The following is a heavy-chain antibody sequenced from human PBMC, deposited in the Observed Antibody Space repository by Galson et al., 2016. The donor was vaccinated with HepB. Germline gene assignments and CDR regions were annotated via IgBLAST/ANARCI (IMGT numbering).Heavy chain of an antibody. Sequence: PALVKPTQTLTLTCTFSGFSLTTSGVAVGWIRQPPGKALEWLAFIYWNDDERYSPSLKSRLSITKDTSKNQVVLTMTNMDPVDTATYYCVHIVHSGSYYYFAYWGQGTLVTVSS. CDR2: IYWNDDE. CDR1: GFSLTTSGVA. J-gene: IGHJ4*02. D-gene: IGHD1-26*01. V-gene: IGHV2-5*01. CDR3: VHIVHSGSYYYFAY.